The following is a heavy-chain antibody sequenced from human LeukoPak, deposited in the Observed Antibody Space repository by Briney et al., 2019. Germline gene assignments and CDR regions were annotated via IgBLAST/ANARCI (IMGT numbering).Heavy chain of an antibody. Sequence: GGSLRLSCAASGFTFSSYAMSWVREAPGKGLGWVSAISGSGGSTYYADSVKGRFTISRDNSKNTLYLQMNSLRAEDTAVYYCAKPPYHYDSSVNFDYWGQGTLVTVSS. D-gene: IGHD3-22*01. V-gene: IGHV3-23*01. J-gene: IGHJ4*02. CDR2: ISGSGGST. CDR3: AKPPYHYDSSVNFDY. CDR1: GFTFSSYA.